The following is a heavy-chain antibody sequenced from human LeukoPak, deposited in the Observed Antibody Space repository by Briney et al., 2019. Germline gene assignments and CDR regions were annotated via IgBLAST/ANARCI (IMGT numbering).Heavy chain of an antibody. CDR1: GYTFTSYD. CDR2: MNPNSGNT. CDR3: AGSGITGTTGWFDP. V-gene: IGHV1-8*03. J-gene: IGHJ5*02. D-gene: IGHD1-7*01. Sequence: GASVKVSCKASGYTFTSYDINWVRQATGQGLEWMGWMNPNSGNTGYAQKFQGRVTITRNTSISTAYMELSSLRSEDTAVYYCAGSGITGTTGWFDPWGQGTLVTVSS.